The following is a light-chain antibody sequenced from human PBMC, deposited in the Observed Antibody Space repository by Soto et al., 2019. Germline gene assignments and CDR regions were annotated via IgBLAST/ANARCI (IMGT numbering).Light chain of an antibody. CDR2: SNN. CDR3: AAWDDSLLWV. J-gene: IGLJ3*02. Sequence: QSVLTQPPSASGTPGQRVTISCSGSSSNIGSNTVNWYQQLPGTAPKLLIYSNNQRPSGVPDRFSGSKSGTSASLAISGLQSEDEADYYCAAWDDSLLWVFGGGTQLTVL. V-gene: IGLV1-44*01. CDR1: SSNIGSNT.